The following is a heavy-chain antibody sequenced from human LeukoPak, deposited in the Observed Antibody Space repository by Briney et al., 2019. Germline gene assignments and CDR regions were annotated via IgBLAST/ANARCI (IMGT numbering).Heavy chain of an antibody. CDR1: GFTFGDYG. V-gene: IGHV3-30*03. CDR3: RLSSDAFDI. CDR2: ISYDGCNK. J-gene: IGHJ3*02. D-gene: IGHD2/OR15-2a*01. Sequence: GGSLRLSCAASGFTFGDYGMHWVRQAPGKGLEWVAVISYDGCNKYYADSVKGRFTISRDNSKNTLYLQMNSLRGEDTAVYYSRLSSDAFDIWGQGTMVTVSS.